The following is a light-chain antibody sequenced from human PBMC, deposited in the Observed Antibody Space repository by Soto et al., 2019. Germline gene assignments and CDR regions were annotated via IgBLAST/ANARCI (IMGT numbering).Light chain of an antibody. CDR1: QTINTY. CDR2: SAS. J-gene: IGKJ4*01. Sequence: DIPMTQSPSSLSASVGDRVTITCRASQTINTYLNWYQQKPGKAPNLLIYSASRLQSGVPSRFSGSGSGTDFTLTLISLQPEDFATYYCQQSYNIPPTFGGGTKVEIK. V-gene: IGKV1-39*01. CDR3: QQSYNIPPT.